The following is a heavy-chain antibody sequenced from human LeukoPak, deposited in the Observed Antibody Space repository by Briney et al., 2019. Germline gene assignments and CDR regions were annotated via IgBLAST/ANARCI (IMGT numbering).Heavy chain of an antibody. CDR1: GFTFSYYN. D-gene: IGHD2-15*01. CDR3: ARERFGYCSPNSCLRGFDQ. CDR2: ISSGGDTI. V-gene: IGHV3-48*01. Sequence: PGGSLRLSCAASGFTFSYYNMNWVRQAPGKGLQWLSYISSGGDTIYYADSVKGRFTISRDNAKNSLYLQMNSLRADDTAVYYCARERFGYCSPNSCLRGFDQWGQGTVVSVSS. J-gene: IGHJ4*02.